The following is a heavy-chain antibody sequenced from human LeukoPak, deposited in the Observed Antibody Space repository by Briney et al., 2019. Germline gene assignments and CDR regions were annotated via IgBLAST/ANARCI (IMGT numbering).Heavy chain of an antibody. V-gene: IGHV3-30*18. CDR3: AKDEKGQDYHYGMDV. CDR1: GFTISTYV. CDR2: ISYDGSNK. Sequence: GGSLRLSCVASGFTISTYVMTWVRQAPGKGLEWVAVISYDGSNKYYADSVKGRFTISRDNSKNTLYLQMNSLRAEDTAVYYCAKDEKGQDYHYGMDVWGQGTTVTVSS. J-gene: IGHJ6*02.